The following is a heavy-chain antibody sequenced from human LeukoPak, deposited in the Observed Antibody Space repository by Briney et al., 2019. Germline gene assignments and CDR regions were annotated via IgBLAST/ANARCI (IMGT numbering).Heavy chain of an antibody. V-gene: IGHV4-4*07. CDR2: IYTSGST. Sequence: SETLSLTCTVSGGSISSYYWSWIRQPAGKGLEWTGRIYTSGSTNYNPSLKSRVTMSVDTSKNQFSLKLSSVTAADTAVYYCARDSGDFWSGQYGMDVWGQGTTVTVSS. J-gene: IGHJ6*02. D-gene: IGHD3-3*01. CDR1: GGSISSYY. CDR3: ARDSGDFWSGQYGMDV.